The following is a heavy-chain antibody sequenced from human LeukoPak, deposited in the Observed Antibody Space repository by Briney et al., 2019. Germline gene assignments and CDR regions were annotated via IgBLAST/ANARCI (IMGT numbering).Heavy chain of an antibody. CDR2: NYNSGST. J-gene: IGHJ5*02. CDR1: GYSISGGYY. CDR3: ARSPYCSGGRCYLGGSWFDP. Sequence: SETLSLTCAVSGYSISGGYYWGWIRQPPGKGLEWIGSNYNSGSTYYNPSLKSRVTISVDTSKNQFSLKLSSVTAADTALYYCARSPYCSGGRCYLGGSWFDPWGQGTLVTVSS. D-gene: IGHD2-15*01. V-gene: IGHV4-38-2*01.